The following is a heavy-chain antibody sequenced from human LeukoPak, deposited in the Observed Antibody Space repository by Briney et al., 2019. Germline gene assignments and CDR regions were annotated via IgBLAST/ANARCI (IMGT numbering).Heavy chain of an antibody. Sequence: SETLSLTCTASGGSLSSYYRGWIRQPPGKGLEWIGRIYSRGDTNYNPSLKSRVTMSVDTSKNQFSLRLSSLTAADTAVYYCARDVGSGGGTFPTYHFDFWGQGTLVTVSS. V-gene: IGHV4-4*07. CDR2: IYSRGDT. CDR1: GGSLSSYY. CDR3: ARDVGSGGGTFPTYHFDF. D-gene: IGHD3-10*01. J-gene: IGHJ4*02.